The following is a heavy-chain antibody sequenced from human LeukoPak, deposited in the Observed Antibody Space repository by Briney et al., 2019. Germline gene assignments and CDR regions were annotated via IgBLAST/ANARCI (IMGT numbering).Heavy chain of an antibody. J-gene: IGHJ1*01. Sequence: GRSLRLSCAASGFTFDGYAMNWVRQAPGQGLEWVSGISWNSGTIGYADSVQGRFTISGDNAKSTPYMQMNSLRSEDTALYYCASESSSGYVEDFHHWGQGTLVTVSS. V-gene: IGHV3-9*01. D-gene: IGHD6-25*01. CDR2: ISWNSGTI. CDR1: GFTFDGYA. CDR3: ASESSSGYVEDFHH.